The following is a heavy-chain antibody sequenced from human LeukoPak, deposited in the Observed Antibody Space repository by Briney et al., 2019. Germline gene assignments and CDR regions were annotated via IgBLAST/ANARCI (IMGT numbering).Heavy chain of an antibody. CDR2: TYYRSKWYN. Sequence: SQTLSLTCAISGDSVSSKSAAWNWIRQSPSRGLEWLGRTYYRSKWYNDYAVSVKSRITINPDTSKNQFSPQLNSVTPEDTAVYYCARGDSGWYYYYYGMDVWGQGTTVTVSS. J-gene: IGHJ6*02. CDR1: GDSVSSKSAA. D-gene: IGHD6-19*01. V-gene: IGHV6-1*01. CDR3: ARGDSGWYYYYYGMDV.